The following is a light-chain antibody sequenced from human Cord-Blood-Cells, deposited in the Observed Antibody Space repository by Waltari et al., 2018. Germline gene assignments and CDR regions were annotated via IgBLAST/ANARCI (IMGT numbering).Light chain of an antibody. CDR2: GNS. CDR3: QSYDSSLSGSV. V-gene: IGLV1-40*01. CDR1: SSNTGARYD. J-gene: IGLJ3*02. Sequence: QSVLTPPPSVSGAPGQRVTIPCPGTSSNTGARYDVHWYQQLPGTAPKLLIYGNSNRPSGVPDRFSGSKSGTSAYLAITGLQAEDEADYYCQSYDSSLSGSVFGGGTKLTVL.